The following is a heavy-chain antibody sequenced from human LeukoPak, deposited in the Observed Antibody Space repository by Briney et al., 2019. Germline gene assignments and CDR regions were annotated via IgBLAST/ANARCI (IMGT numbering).Heavy chain of an antibody. J-gene: IGHJ3*02. Sequence: GGSLRLSCAASGFTFSSYSMNWVRQAPGKGLEWVSYISSSRSTVYYADSVRGRFTISRDNAKNSLYLQMNSLRAEDTAMYYCAMSYYFESSGLDAFDMWGQGTMVTVSS. CDR2: ISSSRSTV. CDR3: AMSYYFESSGLDAFDM. V-gene: IGHV3-48*01. D-gene: IGHD3-22*01. CDR1: GFTFSSYS.